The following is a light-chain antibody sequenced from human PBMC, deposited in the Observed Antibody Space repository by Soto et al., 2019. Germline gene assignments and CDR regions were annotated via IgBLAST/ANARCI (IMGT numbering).Light chain of an antibody. CDR3: SSYRNSETLV. CDR2: DVS. CDR1: SSDVGGYNY. Sequence: QSVLTQPASVSGSPGQSITSSCTGTSSDVGGYNYVSWYQHHPGKAPKVMIYDVSNRPSGVSNRFSGSKSGNTASLTISGLQGEDEADYYCSSYRNSETLVFGTGTKVTVL. J-gene: IGLJ1*01. V-gene: IGLV2-14*03.